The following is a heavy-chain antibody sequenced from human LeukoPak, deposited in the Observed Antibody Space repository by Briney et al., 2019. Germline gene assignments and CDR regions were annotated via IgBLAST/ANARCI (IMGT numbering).Heavy chain of an antibody. J-gene: IGHJ4*02. CDR3: AKDGRVWYDILTGEYYFDY. CDR1: GFTFSSYA. Sequence: PGGSLRLSCAASGFTFSSYAMSWVRQAPGKGLEWVSAISGSGGSTYYADSVKGRFTISRDNSKNTLYLQMNSLRAEDTAVYYCAKDGRVWYDILTGEYYFDYWGQGTLVTVSS. CDR2: ISGSGGST. V-gene: IGHV3-23*01. D-gene: IGHD3-9*01.